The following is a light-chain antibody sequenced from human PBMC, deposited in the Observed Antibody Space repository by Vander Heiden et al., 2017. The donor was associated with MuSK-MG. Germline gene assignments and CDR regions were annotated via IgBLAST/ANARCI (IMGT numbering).Light chain of an antibody. CDR3: QGWDSSSVNDVV. CDR2: DDS. J-gene: IGLJ2*01. CDR1: KIGRKS. Sequence: SFVLTQLPSVSVAPGQTARIACGSDKIGRKSVEWYQQKPAQAAVKVVFDDSDRRSGRPEQFSGSNSGSTATLTISRVVAGDEDDDYCQGWDSSSVNDVVFGGGTKLTVL. V-gene: IGLV3-21*02.